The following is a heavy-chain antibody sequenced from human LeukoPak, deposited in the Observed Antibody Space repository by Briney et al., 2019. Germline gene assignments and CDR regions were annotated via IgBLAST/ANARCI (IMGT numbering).Heavy chain of an antibody. V-gene: IGHV1-2*02. J-gene: IGHJ3*02. CDR2: INPNSGGT. CDR1: GYTFTGYY. Sequence: ASVKVSCKASGYTFTGYYMHWVRQAPGQGLEWMGWINPNSGGTNYAQKFQGRVTMTRDTSINTAYMELSRLRSDDTAVYYCARPISGSYPHDAFDIWGQGTMVTVSS. D-gene: IGHD1-26*01. CDR3: ARPISGSYPHDAFDI.